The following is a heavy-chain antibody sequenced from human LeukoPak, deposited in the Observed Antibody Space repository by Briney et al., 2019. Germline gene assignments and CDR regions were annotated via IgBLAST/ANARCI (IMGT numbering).Heavy chain of an antibody. D-gene: IGHD3-22*01. J-gene: IGHJ3*02. CDR1: GFTFSSYW. Sequence: GGSLRLSCAASGFTFSSYWMTWVRQAPGKGLEWVANIKQDGSEKYYVDSVKGRFTISRDNAKNSLYLQMNSLRAEDTAVYYCAGDADYYYDSSGYLFDIWGQGTMVTVSS. V-gene: IGHV3-7*01. CDR2: IKQDGSEK. CDR3: AGDADYYYDSSGYLFDI.